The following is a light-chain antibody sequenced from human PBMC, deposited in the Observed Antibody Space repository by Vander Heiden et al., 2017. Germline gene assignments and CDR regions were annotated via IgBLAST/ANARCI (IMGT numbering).Light chain of an antibody. V-gene: IGLV2-8*01. Sequence: QASLPPPPSASGSPGQSVTISCTGTRSNVGGHYYVSWYQQYPGKAPKLIIYEVTKRPSGVPDRFSGSKSGNTASLTVSGLQAEDEADYYCSSYAGSNNLGVFGTGTKVTVL. CDR3: SSYAGSNNLGV. CDR1: RSNVGGHYY. J-gene: IGLJ1*01. CDR2: EVT.